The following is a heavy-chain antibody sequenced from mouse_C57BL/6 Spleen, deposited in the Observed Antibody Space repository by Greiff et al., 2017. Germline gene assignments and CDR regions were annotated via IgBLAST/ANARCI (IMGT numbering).Heavy chain of an antibody. CDR2: INPGSGGT. J-gene: IGHJ2*01. CDR3: ARSIITTVVAEEGYYFDY. CDR1: GYAFTNYL. D-gene: IGHD1-1*01. Sequence: VKLQESGAELVRPGTSVKVSCKASGYAFTNYLIEWVKQRPGQGLEWIGVINPGSGGTNYNEKFKGKATLTADKSSSTAYMQLSSLTSEDSAVYFCARSIITTVVAEEGYYFDYWGQGTTLTVSS. V-gene: IGHV1-54*01.